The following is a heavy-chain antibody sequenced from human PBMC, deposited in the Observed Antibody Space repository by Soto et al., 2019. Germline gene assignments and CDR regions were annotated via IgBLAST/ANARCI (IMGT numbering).Heavy chain of an antibody. Sequence: GGSLRLSCAASGFTFSSYAMHWVRQAPGKGLEWVAVISYDGSNKYYADSVKGRFTISRDNSKNTLYLQMNSLRAEDTAVYYCARDLKLEPGYYYYYGMDVPGQGTKSTVSS. CDR3: ARDLKLEPGYYYYYGMDV. D-gene: IGHD1-1*01. V-gene: IGHV3-30-3*01. CDR2: ISYDGSNK. CDR1: GFTFSSYA. J-gene: IGHJ6*02.